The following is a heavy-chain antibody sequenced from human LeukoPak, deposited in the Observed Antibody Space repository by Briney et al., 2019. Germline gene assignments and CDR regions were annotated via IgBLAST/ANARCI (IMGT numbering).Heavy chain of an antibody. Sequence: SQTLSLTCTVSGSISSGSYYWSWIRQPAGKGLEWIGRIYVSGSTNYNPSLKSRVTISVDTSKNQFSLKLSSVTAADTAVYYCARATGSYYVYWFDPWGQGTLVTVSS. CDR2: IYVSGST. D-gene: IGHD1-26*01. CDR1: GSISSGSYY. CDR3: ARATGSYYVYWFDP. V-gene: IGHV4-61*02. J-gene: IGHJ5*02.